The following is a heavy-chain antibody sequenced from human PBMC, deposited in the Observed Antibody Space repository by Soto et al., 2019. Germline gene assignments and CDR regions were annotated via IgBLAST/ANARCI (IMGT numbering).Heavy chain of an antibody. CDR2: IDPSDSYT. D-gene: IGHD1-7*01. Sequence: EVQLVQSGAEVKKPGESLRISCKGSGYSFTSYWISWVRQMPGKGLEWMGRIDPSDSYTNYSPSFQGHVTISADKSISTAYLQWSSLKASDTAMYYCARHRGYRRSMELLSLADIWGQGTMVTVSS. CDR3: ARHRGYRRSMELLSLADI. V-gene: IGHV5-10-1*03. J-gene: IGHJ3*02. CDR1: GYSFTSYW.